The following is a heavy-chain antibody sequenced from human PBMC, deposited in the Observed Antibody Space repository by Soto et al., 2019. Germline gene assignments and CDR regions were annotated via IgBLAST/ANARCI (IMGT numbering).Heavy chain of an antibody. D-gene: IGHD2-2*01. CDR1: GGSISSYY. J-gene: IGHJ5*02. CDR3: ARSVGWYCSSTSCRGWFDP. CDR2: IYYSGGT. V-gene: IGHV4-59*01. Sequence: SETLSLTCTVSGGSISSYYWSWIRQPPGEGLEWIGYIYYSGGTNYNPSLKSRVTISVDTSKNQFSLKLSSVTAADTAVYYCARSVGWYCSSTSCRGWFDPWGQGTLVTVSS.